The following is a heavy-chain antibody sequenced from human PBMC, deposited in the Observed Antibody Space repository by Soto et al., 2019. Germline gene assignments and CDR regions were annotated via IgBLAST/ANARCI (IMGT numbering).Heavy chain of an antibody. CDR1: GFTFSDYN. V-gene: IGHV3-30*18. CDR3: AKDKGYTYGHAFDY. CDR2: ISSDGSNK. D-gene: IGHD5-18*01. Sequence: QMQLVESGGGVVQTGTSLKLSCAASGFTFSDYNMHWVRQAPGKGLEWVALISSDGSNKYYADSVKGRFTISRDNSKNMLYLQMNSLRAEDTAVYYCAKDKGYTYGHAFDYWGQGTLVTVSS. J-gene: IGHJ4*02.